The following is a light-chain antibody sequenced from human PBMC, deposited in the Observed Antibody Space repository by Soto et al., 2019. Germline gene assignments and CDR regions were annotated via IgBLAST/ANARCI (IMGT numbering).Light chain of an antibody. J-gene: IGKJ5*01. V-gene: IGKV3-15*01. CDR1: QSVSSY. CDR3: KQYKEWPPFT. Sequence: EIVLTQSPAPLSLSPGQRDTLSCRAGQSVSSYLAWYQQKPGQAPRLLIIGASTRATGVPARFSGSGSGREFTLSISSLQSEDFAVYYGKQYKEWPPFTVGQGTRLDIK. CDR2: GAS.